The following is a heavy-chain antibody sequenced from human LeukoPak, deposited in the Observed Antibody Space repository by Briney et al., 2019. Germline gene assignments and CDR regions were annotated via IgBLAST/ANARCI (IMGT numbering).Heavy chain of an antibody. D-gene: IGHD6-19*01. CDR3: ARSGSYSSGWYDY. J-gene: IGHJ4*02. CDR1: GGSISSSNW. Sequence: SETLSLTCAVSGGSISSSNWWSWIRQPPGKGLEWIGEIYHSGSTNYNPSPKSRVTISVDKSKTQFSLKLSSVTAADTAVYYCARSGSYSSGWYDYWGQGTLVTVSS. V-gene: IGHV4-4*02. CDR2: IYHSGST.